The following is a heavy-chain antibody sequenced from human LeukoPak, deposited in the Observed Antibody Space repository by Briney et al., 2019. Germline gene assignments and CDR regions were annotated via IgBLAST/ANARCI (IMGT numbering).Heavy chain of an antibody. CDR2: ISSSSSYI. Sequence: PGGSLRLSCAASGFTFSSYSMNWVRQAPGTGLEWVSSISSSSSYIYYADSVKGRFTISRDNAKNSLYLQMNSLRAEDTAVYYCARDPAAAETNYYMDVWGKGTTVTVSS. D-gene: IGHD6-13*01. CDR3: ARDPAAAETNYYMDV. V-gene: IGHV3-21*01. J-gene: IGHJ6*03. CDR1: GFTFSSYS.